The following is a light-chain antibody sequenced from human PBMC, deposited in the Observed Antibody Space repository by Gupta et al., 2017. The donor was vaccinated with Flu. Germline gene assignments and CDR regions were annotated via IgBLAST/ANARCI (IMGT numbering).Light chain of an antibody. CDR3: QVWDSTSDVI. Sequence: SYVLTQPPSVSVAPGQTARLTCGGNNIGSKSVHWYKQKPGQAPVLVVFDDSHRPSGIPERFSGSNSGNTATLTISRVEAGDEADYYCQVWDSTSDVIFGGGTKLTVL. CDR2: DDS. J-gene: IGLJ2*01. CDR1: NIGSKS. V-gene: IGLV3-21*02.